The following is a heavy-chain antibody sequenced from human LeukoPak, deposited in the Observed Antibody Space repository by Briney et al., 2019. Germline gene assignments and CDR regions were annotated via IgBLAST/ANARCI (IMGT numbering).Heavy chain of an antibody. D-gene: IGHD6-13*01. J-gene: IGHJ4*02. CDR3: TRDRGAASGY. V-gene: IGHV3-53*01. CDR1: GFTVSDSY. Sequence: TGGSLRLSCAASGFTVSDSYVSWVRQAPGKGLEWLSVVYSDDSAYYADSVMGRFTISRDNSKNTMYLQMNSLRAEDTALYYCTRDRGAASGYWGQGTLVTVSS. CDR2: VYSDDSA.